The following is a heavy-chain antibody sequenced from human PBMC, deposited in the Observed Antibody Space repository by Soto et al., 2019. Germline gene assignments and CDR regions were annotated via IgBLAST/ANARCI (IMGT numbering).Heavy chain of an antibody. V-gene: IGHV4-30-2*01. CDR1: GVSIDSGAYS. J-gene: IGHJ4*02. D-gene: IGHD4-17*01. Sequence: QLQLQESGSGLVKPSQTLSLTCAVSGVSIDSGAYSWNWIRQPPGRGLEWIGYIFPSGSSYYNPSLYSRVTMSVDTSKNQFSLQLNSVTAADTAAYYCAREQTVTTCFDSWGQGALVTVSS. CDR3: AREQTVTTCFDS. CDR2: IFPSGSS.